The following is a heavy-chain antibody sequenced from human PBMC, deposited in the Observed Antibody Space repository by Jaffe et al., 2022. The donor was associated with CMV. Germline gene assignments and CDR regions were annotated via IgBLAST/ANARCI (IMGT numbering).Heavy chain of an antibody. Sequence: EEQLVESGGALVQPGGSLRLSCAASGFTFSSYWMSWVRQAPGKGLEWVANINQDGGEIYYVDSVEGRFTISRDNAKNSLYLQMNSLRAEDAGVYYCGRDGITGTQSSKFWGQGTLVTVSS. CDR3: GRDGITGTQSSKF. CDR2: INQDGGEI. D-gene: IGHD1-20*01. CDR1: GFTFSSYW. V-gene: IGHV3-7*01. J-gene: IGHJ4*02.